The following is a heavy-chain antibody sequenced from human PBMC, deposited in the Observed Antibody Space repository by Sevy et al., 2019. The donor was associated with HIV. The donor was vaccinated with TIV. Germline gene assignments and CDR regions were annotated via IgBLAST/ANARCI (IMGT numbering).Heavy chain of an antibody. CDR1: GFTFSSYA. CDR3: AKDSIRGYSYGILGD. V-gene: IGHV3-23*01. CDR2: ISGSGGST. D-gene: IGHD5-18*01. J-gene: IGHJ4*02. Sequence: GGSLRLSCAASGFTFSSYAMSWVRQAPGKGLEWVSAISGSGGSTYYADSVKGRFTISRDNSKNTLYLQMNSLRAEDTAVYYCAKDSIRGYSYGILGDWGQGTLVTVSS.